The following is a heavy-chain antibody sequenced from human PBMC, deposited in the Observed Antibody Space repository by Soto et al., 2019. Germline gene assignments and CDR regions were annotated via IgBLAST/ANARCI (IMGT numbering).Heavy chain of an antibody. CDR2: ISWDGGST. CDR3: AKESIVGATVGAFDI. CDR1: GFTFDDYT. Sequence: GGSLRLSCAASGFTFDDYTMHWVRQAPGKGLEWVSLISWDGGSTYYADSVKGRFTISRDNSKNSLYLQMNSLRTEDTALYYCAKESIVGATVGAFDIWGQGTMVTVSS. J-gene: IGHJ3*02. D-gene: IGHD1-26*01. V-gene: IGHV3-43*01.